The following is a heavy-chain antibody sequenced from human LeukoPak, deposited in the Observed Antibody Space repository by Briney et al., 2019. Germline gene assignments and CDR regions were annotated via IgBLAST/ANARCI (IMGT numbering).Heavy chain of an antibody. CDR1: GFTFSTYN. J-gene: IGHJ3*02. V-gene: IGHV3-21*01. CDR2: ITSSSSYI. CDR3: AGQTKGPPTIDAFDI. Sequence: GGSLRLSCAASGFTFSTYNMNWVRQAPGKGLEWFSSITSSSSYIYYADSVKGRFTISRDNAKNSLYLQMNSLRAEDTAVYYCAGQTKGPPTIDAFDIWGQGTMVTVSS. D-gene: IGHD1-1*01.